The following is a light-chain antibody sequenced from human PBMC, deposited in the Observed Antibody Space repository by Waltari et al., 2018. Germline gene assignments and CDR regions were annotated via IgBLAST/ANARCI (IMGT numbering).Light chain of an antibody. V-gene: IGLV1-40*01. CDR2: GNS. CDR1: TSHIGAGNE. J-gene: IGLJ2*01. CDR3: QSFDTGLIYGVL. Sequence: QSVLTQPPSVSGPPGQRVTISCTGTTSHIGAGNEVPWNQEFPGTAPKLLIYGNSIRPLRAPDPLSCSMSGTSASLSFTGIQAEEEAVYYCQSFDTGLIYGVLFGGGTRVTVL.